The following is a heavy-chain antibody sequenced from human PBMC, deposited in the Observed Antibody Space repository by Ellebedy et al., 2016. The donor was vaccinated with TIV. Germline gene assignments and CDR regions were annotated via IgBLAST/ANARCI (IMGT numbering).Heavy chain of an antibody. J-gene: IGHJ4*02. CDR3: ATDVASRSSIAAAALIY. V-gene: IGHV3-21*01. CDR1: GFPFSSWS. Sequence: GESLKFSXAASGFPFSSWSMNWVRQAPGKGLEWVSSISSSSSHTDYADSVKGRFTMSRDNAKNSLYLQMNSLGAGDTAVYYCATDVASRSSIAAAALIYWGQGTLVTVSS. D-gene: IGHD6-13*01. CDR2: ISSSSSHT.